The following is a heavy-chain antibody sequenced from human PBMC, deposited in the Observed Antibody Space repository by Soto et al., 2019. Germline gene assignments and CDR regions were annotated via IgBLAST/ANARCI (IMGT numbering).Heavy chain of an antibody. CDR2: IKQDGSEK. CDR3: VVTTSTFGI. D-gene: IGHD2-21*02. J-gene: IGHJ3*02. V-gene: IGHV3-7*05. CDR1: GFTFSNYW. Sequence: EVQLVESGGGLVQPGRSLRLSCEGSGFTFSNYWMNWVRQAPGKGLEWVANIKQDGSEKNYVDSVKGRFTISRDNAKNSLYLQMNSLRVEDTAVYYCVVTTSTFGIWGQGAMVTVSS.